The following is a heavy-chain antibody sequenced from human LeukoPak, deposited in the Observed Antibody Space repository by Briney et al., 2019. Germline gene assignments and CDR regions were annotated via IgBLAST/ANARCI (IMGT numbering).Heavy chain of an antibody. CDR3: ARQDSTRYCSGGSCFSDY. V-gene: IGHV4-39*01. Sequence: SETLSLTCTVSGGSISSSSYYWGWIRQPPGKGLEWIGSIYYSGSPYYNPSLKSRVTMSVDTSKNQFSLKLSSVTAADTAVYYYARQDSTRYCSGGSCFSDYWGQGTLVTVSS. J-gene: IGHJ4*02. CDR1: GGSISSSSYY. D-gene: IGHD2-15*01. CDR2: IYYSGSP.